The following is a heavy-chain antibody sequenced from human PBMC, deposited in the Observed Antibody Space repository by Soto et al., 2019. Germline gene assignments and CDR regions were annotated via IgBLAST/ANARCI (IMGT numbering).Heavy chain of an antibody. D-gene: IGHD2-15*01. Sequence: VGSLRLSCAASGFTFSNAWMNWVRQAPGKGLEWVGRIKSKTDGGTTDYAAPVKGRFTISRDDSKNTLYLQMNSLKTEDTAVYYCTTLGYCSGGRCYFQFPWGQGTLVTVSS. CDR2: IKSKTDGGTT. J-gene: IGHJ5*02. CDR1: GFTFSNAW. V-gene: IGHV3-15*07. CDR3: TTLGYCSGGRCYFQFP.